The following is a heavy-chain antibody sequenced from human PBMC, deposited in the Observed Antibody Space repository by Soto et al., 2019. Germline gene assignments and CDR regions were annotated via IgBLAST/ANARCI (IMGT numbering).Heavy chain of an antibody. CDR2: ISAYNGNT. CDR3: AREFRGITIFGVVSSYYMDV. Sequence: ASVKVSCKASGYTFTSYGISWVRQAPGQGLEWMGWISAYNGNTNYAQKLQGRVTMTTDTSTSTAYMELRSLRSDDTAVYYCAREFRGITIFGVVSSYYMDVWGKGTTVTVS. V-gene: IGHV1-18*01. D-gene: IGHD3-3*01. CDR1: GYTFTSYG. J-gene: IGHJ6*03.